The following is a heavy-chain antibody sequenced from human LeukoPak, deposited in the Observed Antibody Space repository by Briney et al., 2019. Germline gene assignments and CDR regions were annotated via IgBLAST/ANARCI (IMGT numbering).Heavy chain of an antibody. J-gene: IGHJ4*02. CDR1: GGTFSSYA. CDR3: ARERVVAGPGGDY. Sequence: ASVKVSCKASGGTFSSYAISWVRQAPGQGLEWMGGIIPIFGTANYAQKFQGRATITADESTSTAYMELSSLRSEDTAVYYCARERVVAGPGGDYWGQGTLVTVSS. V-gene: IGHV1-69*01. D-gene: IGHD6-19*01. CDR2: IIPIFGTA.